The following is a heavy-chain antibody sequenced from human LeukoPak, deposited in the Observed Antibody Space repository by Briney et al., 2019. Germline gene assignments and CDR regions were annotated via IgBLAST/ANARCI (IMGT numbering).Heavy chain of an antibody. J-gene: IGHJ5*02. Sequence: SQTLSLTCVISGDSVSSNSAAWNWIRQSPSRGLEWLGRTYYRSKWYNDYAVSVRGRITVNPDTSKNQFSLHLNSVTPEDTAVYYCARRLTQYDCFDPWGQGILVIVSS. D-gene: IGHD2-2*01. CDR1: GDSVSSNSAA. V-gene: IGHV6-1*01. CDR2: TYYRSKWYN. CDR3: ARRLTQYDCFDP.